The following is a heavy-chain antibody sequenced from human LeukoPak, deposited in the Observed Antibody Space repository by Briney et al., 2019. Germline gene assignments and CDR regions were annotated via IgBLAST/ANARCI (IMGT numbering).Heavy chain of an antibody. CDR1: GFTFHDYT. Sequence: TGGSLRLSCAASGFTFHDYTMHWVRQAPGRGLEWVSLITWNGESTYYADSVKGRFTISRDNSKKSLYLQLDSLGSEDTALYYCAKDKGSSWSGYYFDYWGQGTLVTVSS. CDR2: ITWNGEST. V-gene: IGHV3-43*01. D-gene: IGHD6-13*01. J-gene: IGHJ4*02. CDR3: AKDKGSSWSGYYFDY.